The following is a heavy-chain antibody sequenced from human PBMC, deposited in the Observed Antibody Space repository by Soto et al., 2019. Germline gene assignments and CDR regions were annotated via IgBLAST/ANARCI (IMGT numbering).Heavy chain of an antibody. D-gene: IGHD6-19*01. CDR2: ISYDGSNK. CDR1: GFTFSSYA. J-gene: IGHJ5*02. Sequence: QVQLVESGGGVVQPGRSLRLSCAASGFTFSSYAMHWVRQAPGKGLEWVAVISYDGSNKYYADSVKGRFTISRDNSKNTLYLKMNSLRAEDTAVYYCARGLEVAVAGAWGQGTLVTVSS. CDR3: ARGLEVAVAGA. V-gene: IGHV3-30-3*01.